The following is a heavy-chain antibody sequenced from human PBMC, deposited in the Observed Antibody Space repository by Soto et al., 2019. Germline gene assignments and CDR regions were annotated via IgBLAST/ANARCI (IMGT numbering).Heavy chain of an antibody. J-gene: IGHJ4*02. Sequence: EWIGEINHSGSTNYNPSLKSRVTISVDTSKNQFSLKLSSVTAADTAVYYRARDNGREKYYDSSGYWYYFDYWGQGTLVTVSS. V-gene: IGHV4-34*01. D-gene: IGHD3-22*01. CDR2: INHSGST. CDR3: ARDNGREKYYDSSGYWYYFDY.